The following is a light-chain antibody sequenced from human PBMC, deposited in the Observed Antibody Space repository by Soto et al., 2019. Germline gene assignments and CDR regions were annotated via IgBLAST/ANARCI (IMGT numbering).Light chain of an antibody. CDR1: SSDVGGYDF. CDR3: CSYAGTFHVL. V-gene: IGLV2-14*01. J-gene: IGLJ2*01. Sequence: QSALTQPASVSGSPGQSITISCTGTSSDVGGYDFVSWYQQHPGKAPKLMIYEVSNRPSGVSNRFSGSKSGNTASLTISGLQAEDEADYYCCSYAGTFHVLFGGGTKLTVL. CDR2: EVS.